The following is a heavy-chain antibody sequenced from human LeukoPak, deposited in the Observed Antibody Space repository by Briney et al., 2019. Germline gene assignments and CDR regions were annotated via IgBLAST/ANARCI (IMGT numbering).Heavy chain of an antibody. Sequence: PGGSLRLSCAASGFTFSSYEMNWVRQAPGKGLEWVSYISSSGSTIYYADSVKGRFTISRDNAKNSLYLQMKSRRAEDTAVYYCARSSSWYLFWGQGTLVTVSS. D-gene: IGHD6-13*01. CDR3: ARSSSWYLF. V-gene: IGHV3-48*03. CDR1: GFTFSSYE. J-gene: IGHJ4*02. CDR2: ISSSGSTI.